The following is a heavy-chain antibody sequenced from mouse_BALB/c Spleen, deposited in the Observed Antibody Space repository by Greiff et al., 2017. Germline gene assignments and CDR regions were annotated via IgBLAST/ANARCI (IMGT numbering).Heavy chain of an antibody. CDR3: ARATGLYAMDY. V-gene: IGHV5-15*02. Sequence: EVNVVESGGGLVQPGGSRKLSCAASGFTFSDYGMAWVRQAPGKGPEWVAFISNLAYSIYYADTVTGRFTISRENAKNTLYLEMSSLRSEDTAMYYCARATGLYAMDYWGQGTSVTVSS. J-gene: IGHJ4*01. D-gene: IGHD1-1*01. CDR2: ISNLAYSI. CDR1: GFTFSDYG.